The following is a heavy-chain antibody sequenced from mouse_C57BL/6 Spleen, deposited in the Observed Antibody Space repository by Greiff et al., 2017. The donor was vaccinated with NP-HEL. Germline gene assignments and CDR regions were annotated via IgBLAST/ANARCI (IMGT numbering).Heavy chain of an antibody. CDR1: GFSLTSYG. Sequence: QVQLKQSGPGLVQPSQSLSITCTVSGFSLTSYGVHWVRQSPGKGLEWLGVIWSGGSTDYNAAFISRLSISKDNSKSQVFFKMNSLQADDTAIYYCARKEGIYYGNYYVRGAMDYWGQGTSVTVSS. J-gene: IGHJ4*01. CDR2: IWSGGST. CDR3: ARKEGIYYGNYYVRGAMDY. V-gene: IGHV2-2*01. D-gene: IGHD2-1*01.